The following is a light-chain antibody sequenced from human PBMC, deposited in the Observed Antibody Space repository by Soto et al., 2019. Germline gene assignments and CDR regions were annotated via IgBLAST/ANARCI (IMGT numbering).Light chain of an antibody. J-gene: IGKJ1*01. V-gene: IGKV3-20*01. CDR2: DAS. CDR1: QSLNMRY. Sequence: EIVLTQSPGSLSLSPGERATLSCRASQSLNMRYLAWYQQRPGQAPRLLIYDASDRATGIPDRFSGSGSGTHCPLPFSRLEPKDFAVYYFHQYADSPQTFGQGTRVEIK. CDR3: HQYADSPQT.